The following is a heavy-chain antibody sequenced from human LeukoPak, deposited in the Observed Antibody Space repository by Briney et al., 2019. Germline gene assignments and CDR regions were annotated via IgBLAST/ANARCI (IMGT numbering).Heavy chain of an antibody. V-gene: IGHV3-30*02. CDR1: GLTFSSYG. CDR2: IQDDGSNK. J-gene: IGHJ6*03. CDR3: ANQLEWLLYMDV. D-gene: IGHD3-3*01. Sequence: GGSLRLSRAASGLTFSSYGIHWVRQAPGKGLEWVAFIQDDGSNKYYADSVKGRFTISRDNSKNTLYLQMNSLRAEDTAVYYCANQLEWLLYMDVWGKGTTVTVS.